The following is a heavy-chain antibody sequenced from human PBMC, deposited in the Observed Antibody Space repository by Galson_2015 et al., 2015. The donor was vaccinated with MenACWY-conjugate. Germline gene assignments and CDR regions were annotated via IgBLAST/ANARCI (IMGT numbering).Heavy chain of an antibody. D-gene: IGHD3-22*01. CDR1: GFTVSSNY. J-gene: IGHJ4*02. Sequence: SLRLSCAASGFTVSSNYMSWVRQAPGKGLEWVSVIYSDGSTYYADSVKGRFTISRHNSKNTLYLQMNSLRAEDTAVYYCARGSGYTFDSSGYYYGDPYYFDYWGQGTLVTVSS. V-gene: IGHV3-53*04. CDR3: ARGSGYTFDSSGYYYGDPYYFDY. CDR2: IYSDGST.